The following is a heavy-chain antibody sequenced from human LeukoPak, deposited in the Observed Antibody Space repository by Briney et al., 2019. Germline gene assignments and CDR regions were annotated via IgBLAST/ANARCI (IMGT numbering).Heavy chain of an antibody. V-gene: IGHV3-23*01. J-gene: IGHJ5*02. CDR3: AKLGGERQIDP. CDR1: GFTFSSYA. D-gene: IGHD1-1*01. Sequence: GGSLRLSCAASGFTFSSYAMSWVPHAPGKGLEGGSAISGSGGSTLYADSVKGRFTISRDNSKNTLYLQMNSLRAEDTAVYYCAKLGGERQIDPWGQGTLVTVSS. CDR2: ISGSGGST.